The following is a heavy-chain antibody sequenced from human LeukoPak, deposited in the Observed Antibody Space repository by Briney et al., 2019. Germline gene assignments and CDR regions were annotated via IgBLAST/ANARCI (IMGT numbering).Heavy chain of an antibody. Sequence: GESLKISCKGSGYSFTAYSIGWVRQMPGKGLEWMGIIYPGDSYTRYSPSFQGQVTISADKSISTAYLQWSSLKASDTAIYYCARVVNLSFDYWGQGTLVTASS. J-gene: IGHJ4*02. V-gene: IGHV5-51*01. D-gene: IGHD2-15*01. CDR3: ARVVNLSFDY. CDR2: IYPGDSYT. CDR1: GYSFTAYS.